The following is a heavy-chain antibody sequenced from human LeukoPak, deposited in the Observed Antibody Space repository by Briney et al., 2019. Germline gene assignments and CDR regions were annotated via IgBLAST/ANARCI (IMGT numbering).Heavy chain of an antibody. Sequence: PGRSLRLSCAASGFTFDDYAMHWVRQAPGKGLEWVSGISWNSGSIGYADSVKGRFTISRDSAKNSLYLQMNSLRAEDTAVYYCARDRDCSSTSCLENYFDYWGQGTLVTVSS. J-gene: IGHJ4*02. D-gene: IGHD2-2*01. CDR2: ISWNSGSI. CDR3: ARDRDCSSTSCLENYFDY. CDR1: GFTFDDYA. V-gene: IGHV3-9*01.